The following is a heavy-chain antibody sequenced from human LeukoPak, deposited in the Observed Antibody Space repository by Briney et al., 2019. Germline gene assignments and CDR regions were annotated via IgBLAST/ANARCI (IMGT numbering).Heavy chain of an antibody. Sequence: GRSLRLSCAASGFTFSSYGMHWVRQAPGKGLEWVAVTSYDGSNKYYADSVKGRFTISRDNPKNTLYLQMNSLRAEDTAVYYCAKDLLRGAYGMDVWGQGTTVTVSS. CDR1: GFTFSSYG. CDR3: AKDLLRGAYGMDV. V-gene: IGHV3-30*18. CDR2: TSYDGSNK. J-gene: IGHJ6*02. D-gene: IGHD3-10*01.